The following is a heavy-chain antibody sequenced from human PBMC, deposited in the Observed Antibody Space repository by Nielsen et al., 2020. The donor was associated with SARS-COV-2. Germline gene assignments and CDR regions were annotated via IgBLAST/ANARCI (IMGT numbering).Heavy chain of an antibody. J-gene: IGHJ4*02. Sequence: GGSLRLSCEASGFMFSAYGMHWVRQAPGKGLEWVASHDGSDEHYADSVKGRFTVSRDNSKSTLYLQMNSLRTEDTAVYYCTREGYSDTSGPFDYWGQGTLVTVSS. CDR1: GFMFSAYG. V-gene: IGHV3-30*03. CDR3: TREGYSDTSGPFDY. CDR2: HDGSDE. D-gene: IGHD3-22*01.